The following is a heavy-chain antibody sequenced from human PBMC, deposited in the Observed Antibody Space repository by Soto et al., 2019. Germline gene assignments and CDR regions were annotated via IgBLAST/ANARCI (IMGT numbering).Heavy chain of an antibody. Sequence: GGSLRLSCAASGFTFSSYSMNWVRQAPGKGLEWVSFITSSSSYIFYADSLEGRFTVSRDNAKNSVYLHMSSLRAEDTAVYYCARDGEAHYGLDVWGQGTTVTVSS. CDR2: ITSSSSYI. V-gene: IGHV3-21*01. CDR3: ARDGEAHYGLDV. D-gene: IGHD3-10*01. J-gene: IGHJ6*02. CDR1: GFTFSSYS.